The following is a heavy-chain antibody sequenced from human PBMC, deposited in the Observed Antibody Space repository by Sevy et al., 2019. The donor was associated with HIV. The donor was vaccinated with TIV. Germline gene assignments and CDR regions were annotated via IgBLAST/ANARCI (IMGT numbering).Heavy chain of an antibody. CDR2: IYPGDSNT. D-gene: IGHD2-21*01. J-gene: IGHJ5*02. Sequence: GESLKISCKGSGYTFTNYWIAWLRQMPGKGLEWMGIIYPGDSNTKYSPSFQGQVTISADKSSSTAYLQRRTLKPSDNAMYYCARRGEGYEWFGPWGQGTLVTVSS. CDR3: ARRGEGYEWFGP. CDR1: GYTFTNYW. V-gene: IGHV5-51*01.